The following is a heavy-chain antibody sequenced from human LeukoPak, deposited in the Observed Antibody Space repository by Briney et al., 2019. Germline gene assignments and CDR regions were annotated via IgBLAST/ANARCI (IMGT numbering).Heavy chain of an antibody. Sequence: SETLSLTCTVSAGSISGFYWSWIRQPPGRGLEWIGNIFYSGSTTFSPSLKSRVTISLDAPKNQFSLKVSSVTAADTAVYYCARTTVVTPHFDTWGRGLLVTVSS. D-gene: IGHD4-23*01. CDR3: ARTTVVTPHFDT. CDR2: IFYSGST. J-gene: IGHJ5*02. CDR1: AGSISGFY. V-gene: IGHV4-59*08.